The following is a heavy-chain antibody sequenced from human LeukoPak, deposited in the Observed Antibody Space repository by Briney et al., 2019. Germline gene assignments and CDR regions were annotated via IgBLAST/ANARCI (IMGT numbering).Heavy chain of an antibody. CDR1: GGSISSYY. D-gene: IGHD3-10*01. CDR2: IYYSGST. CDR3: ARTLGGSGSYKVDY. V-gene: IGHV4-59*01. J-gene: IGHJ4*02. Sequence: SGTLSLSCAVSGGSISSYYWSWIRQPPGQGLEWIGYIYYSGSTSYNPSLKSRVTISVDTSKNQFSLKLSSVTAADTAVYYCARTLGGSGSYKVDYWGQGTLVTVSS.